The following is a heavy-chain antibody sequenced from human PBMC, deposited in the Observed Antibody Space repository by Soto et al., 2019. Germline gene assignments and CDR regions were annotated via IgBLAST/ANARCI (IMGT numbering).Heavy chain of an antibody. V-gene: IGHV4-30-4*01. CDR2: IYYSGST. Sequence: SETLSLTCTVSGGSISSGDYYWSWIRQPPGKGLEWIGYIYYSGSTYYNPSLKSRVTISVDTSKNQFSLKLSSVTAADTAVYYCALWFGELPPSHYYYGMDVWGQGTTVTVSS. D-gene: IGHD3-10*01. J-gene: IGHJ6*02. CDR1: GGSISSGDYY. CDR3: ALWFGELPPSHYYYGMDV.